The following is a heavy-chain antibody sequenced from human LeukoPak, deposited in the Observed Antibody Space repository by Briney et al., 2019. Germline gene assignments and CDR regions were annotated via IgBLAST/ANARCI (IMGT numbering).Heavy chain of an antibody. CDR2: IKQDGSEK. CDR1: GFTFSRFW. CDR3: ARDQAGFDP. V-gene: IGHV3-7*01. Sequence: AGGSLRLSCAASGFTFSRFWMTWVRQAPGKGLEWVANIKQDGSEKYYVDSVKGRFTISRDNAKNSLFLQMNSLRAEDTAVYYCARDQAGFDPWGRGTRVTVSS. J-gene: IGHJ5*02.